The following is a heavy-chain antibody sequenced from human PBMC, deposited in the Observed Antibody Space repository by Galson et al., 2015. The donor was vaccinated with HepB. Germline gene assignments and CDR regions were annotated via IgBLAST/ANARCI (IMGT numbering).Heavy chain of an antibody. V-gene: IGHV3-21*01. CDR2: ISDSSDYI. Sequence: SLRLSCAASGFTFRSYSMNWVRQAPGKGLEWVSSISDSSDYIYYADSVKGRFTISRDNAKNSLFLQMNSMRAEDTATYYCTRDRGGSVDYWGRGTLVAVPS. D-gene: IGHD2-15*01. J-gene: IGHJ4*02. CDR1: GFTFRSYS. CDR3: TRDRGGSVDY.